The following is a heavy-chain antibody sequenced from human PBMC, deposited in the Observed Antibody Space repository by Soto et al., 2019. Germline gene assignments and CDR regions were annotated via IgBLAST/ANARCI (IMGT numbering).Heavy chain of an antibody. CDR3: ARDSHTDSATTYFDY. D-gene: IGHD2-15*01. Sequence: SQTLSLTCTVSGDSISNYHWSWIRQPPGKGLEWIGYIYYRGSTTYNPSLKSRLTISLDTSKNQFSLKMTSMTAADTAVYYCARDSHTDSATTYFDYWGQGALVTGS. CDR1: GDSISNYH. V-gene: IGHV4-59*01. CDR2: IYYRGST. J-gene: IGHJ4*02.